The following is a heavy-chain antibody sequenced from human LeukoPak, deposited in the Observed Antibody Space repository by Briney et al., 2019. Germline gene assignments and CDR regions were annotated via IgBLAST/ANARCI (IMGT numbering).Heavy chain of an antibody. CDR3: AKRGDQSHFDY. J-gene: IGHJ4*02. CDR2: ISVSGNT. CDR1: GFTFSGYA. Sequence: PGGSLRLSCAASGFTFSGYAMRWVRQAPGKGLEWVSAISVSGNTYYADSVKGRFTISRDNSKNTLYLQMSSLRAEDTAVYYCAKRGDQSHFDYWGQGTLVTVSS. D-gene: IGHD4-17*01. V-gene: IGHV3-23*01.